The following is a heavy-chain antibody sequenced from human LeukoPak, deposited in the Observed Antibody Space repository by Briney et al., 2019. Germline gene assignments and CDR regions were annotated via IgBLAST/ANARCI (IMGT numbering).Heavy chain of an antibody. J-gene: IGHJ6*02. CDR2: ISGSISDI. CDR1: GFTFTRYT. Sequence: GGSLRLSCAASGFTFTRYTMNWVRQAPGKGLEWVSSISGSISDISYADSVKGRFTISRDNAKNSLYLQMNSLRAEDTAVYYCARDSRTVYYYYGMDVWGQGTTVTVSS. CDR3: ARDSRTVYYYYGMDV. V-gene: IGHV3-21*01.